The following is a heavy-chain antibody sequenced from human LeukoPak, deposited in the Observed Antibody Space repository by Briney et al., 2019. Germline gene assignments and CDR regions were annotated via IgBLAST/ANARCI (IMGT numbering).Heavy chain of an antibody. Sequence: SETLSLTCTVSGGSISSGRYYWTWIRQPAGKGLEWIGRIYTSSGGTNYNPSLKGRVTISVDASKNQFSLKLSSVTAADTAVYYCARSSLVARPIAARANWFDPWGQGNLVTVSS. CDR2: IYTSSGGT. CDR3: ARSSLVARPIAARANWFDP. D-gene: IGHD6-6*01. J-gene: IGHJ5*02. V-gene: IGHV4-61*02. CDR1: GGSISSGRYY.